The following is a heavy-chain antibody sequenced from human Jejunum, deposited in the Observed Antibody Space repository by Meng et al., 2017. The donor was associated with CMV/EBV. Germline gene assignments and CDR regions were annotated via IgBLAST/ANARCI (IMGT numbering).Heavy chain of an antibody. V-gene: IGHV3-30*02. CDR2: IRYDGSKT. CDR3: ARDDSRAYSSSWYYFDY. Sequence: GMHWVRQATGKGLEWVAFIRYDGSKTHYADSVKGRFIISRDQSKNTLYLQMNSLRAEDTAVYYCARDDSRAYSSSWYYFDYWGQGTLVTVSS. J-gene: IGHJ4*02. CDR1: G. D-gene: IGHD6-13*01.